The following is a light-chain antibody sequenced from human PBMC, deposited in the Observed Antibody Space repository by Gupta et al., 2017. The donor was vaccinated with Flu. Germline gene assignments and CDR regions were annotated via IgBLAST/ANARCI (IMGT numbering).Light chain of an antibody. CDR1: SSDIGSYNY. V-gene: IGLV2-14*03. J-gene: IGLJ2*01. CDR3: TSFNTNTDPVV. Sequence: IPTSCTGTSSDIGSYNYVCWYQQHPGKAPRLIMDDVTLRPSGVSHRFSGSKSGNTASLTISGLQAEEEADYYCTSFNTNTDPVVVGGGTKLTVL. CDR2: DVT.